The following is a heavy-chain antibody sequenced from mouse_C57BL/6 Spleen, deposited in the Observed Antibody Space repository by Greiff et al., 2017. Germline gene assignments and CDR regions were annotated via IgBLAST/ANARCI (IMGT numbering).Heavy chain of an antibody. CDR2: IYPSDSET. Sequence: VQLQQPGAELVRPGSSVKLSCKASGYTFTSYWMDWVKQRPGQGLEWIGNIYPSDSETHYNQKFKDKATLTVDKSSSTAYMQLSSLTSEDSAVYYCARERVIVPLFDYWGQGTTLTVAS. V-gene: IGHV1-61*01. CDR1: GYTFTSYW. D-gene: IGHD2-5*01. J-gene: IGHJ2*01. CDR3: ARERVIVPLFDY.